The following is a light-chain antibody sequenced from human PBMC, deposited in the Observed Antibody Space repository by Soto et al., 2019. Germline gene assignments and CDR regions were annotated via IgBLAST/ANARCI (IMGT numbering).Light chain of an antibody. CDR3: CSYEGSYTSV. CDR1: SSNVGRYNY. CDR2: DVS. J-gene: IGLJ1*01. Sequence: QSVLTQPRSVSGSPGQSVTISCTGTSSNVGRYNYVSWYQQHPGKAPKLMIYDVSKRPSGVPDRFSGSKSDNTASLTISGLQAEDEADYYCCSYEGSYTSVSGTGTKVTVL. V-gene: IGLV2-11*01.